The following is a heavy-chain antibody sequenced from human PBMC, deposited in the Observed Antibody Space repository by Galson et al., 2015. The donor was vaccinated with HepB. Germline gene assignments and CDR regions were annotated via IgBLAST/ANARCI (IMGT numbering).Heavy chain of an antibody. Sequence: SLRLSCAASGFTFSSYAMHWVRQAPGKGLQWVAITSYDGSNKYYADSVKGRFSISRDNSKNTLYLQMNSLRAEDTAVYYCARCRVAGPKTAYYYYGMDVWGQGTTVTVSS. D-gene: IGHD6-19*01. V-gene: IGHV3-30-3*01. CDR2: TSYDGSNK. CDR1: GFTFSSYA. CDR3: ARCRVAGPKTAYYYYGMDV. J-gene: IGHJ6*02.